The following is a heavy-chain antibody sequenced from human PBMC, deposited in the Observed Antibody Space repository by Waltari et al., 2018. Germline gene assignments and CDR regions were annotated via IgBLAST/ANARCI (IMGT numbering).Heavy chain of an antibody. D-gene: IGHD5-12*01. Sequence: VQLVESGGDLVQPGGSLRLSCAASGFTFSDFEMNWVRQAPGKGLEGLSFINSGGSTKYYADSVKGRFTVSRDNAKSSLYLQMNSLRVEDTAVYYCARDRDGYKKADLWGQGTLVTVSS. CDR2: INSGGSTK. J-gene: IGHJ5*02. CDR1: GFTFSDFE. V-gene: IGHV3-48*03. CDR3: ARDRDGYKKADL.